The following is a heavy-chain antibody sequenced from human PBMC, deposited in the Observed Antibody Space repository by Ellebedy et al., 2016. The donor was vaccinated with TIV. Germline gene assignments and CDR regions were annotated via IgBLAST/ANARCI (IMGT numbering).Heavy chain of an antibody. J-gene: IGHJ4*02. Sequence: SWIRQPPGKALEWLARISWDDDKYYSTALKTKLTISKDTSKNQVVLTMTNMDPVDTATYYCARDPNVGAVAGTLFDYWGQGTLVTVSS. CDR3: ARDPNVGAVAGTLFDY. D-gene: IGHD6-19*01. V-gene: IGHV2-70*11. CDR2: ISWDDDK.